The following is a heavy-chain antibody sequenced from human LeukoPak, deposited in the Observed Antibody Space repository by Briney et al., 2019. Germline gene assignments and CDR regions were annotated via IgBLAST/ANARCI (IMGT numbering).Heavy chain of an antibody. CDR2: INPNSGGT. D-gene: IGHD6-19*01. V-gene: IGHV1-2*02. CDR1: GYTFTGYY. CDR3: ARGSESSGWYWGKGANDY. J-gene: IGHJ4*02. Sequence: ASVKVSCKASGYTFTGYYMHWVRQAPGQGLEWMGWINPNSGGTNYAQKFQGRVTMTRDTSISTAYMELSRLRSDDTAVHYCARGSESSGWYWGKGANDYWGQGTLVTVSS.